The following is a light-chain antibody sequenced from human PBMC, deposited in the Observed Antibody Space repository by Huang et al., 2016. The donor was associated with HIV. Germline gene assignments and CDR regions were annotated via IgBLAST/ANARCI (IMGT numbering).Light chain of an antibody. J-gene: IGKJ3*01. CDR3: QQYNKWPLT. V-gene: IGKV3-15*01. Sequence: EIVLTQSPATLSVSPGETAIVSCRASQNVFSNLAWYQQKPGQAPRLLIYGAFTRASGIPDRFSGSGAGTEFDLIISSLQSEDVASYYCQQYNKWPLTVGPGTKVDIK. CDR2: GAF. CDR1: QNVFSN.